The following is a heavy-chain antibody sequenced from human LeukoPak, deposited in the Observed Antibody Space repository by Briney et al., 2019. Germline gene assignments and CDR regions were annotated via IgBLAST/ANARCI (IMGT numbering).Heavy chain of an antibody. CDR3: ARGTRRAGVFWFDP. V-gene: IGHV3-33*01. J-gene: IGHJ5*02. CDR1: GFTFSSYG. CDR2: IWYDGSNK. D-gene: IGHD6-19*01. Sequence: PGGSLRLSCAASGFTFSSYGMHWVRQAPGKGLEWVAVIWYDGSNKYYADSVKGRFTISRDNSKNTLYLQMNSLRAEDTAVYYCARGTRRAGVFWFDPWGQGTLVTVSS.